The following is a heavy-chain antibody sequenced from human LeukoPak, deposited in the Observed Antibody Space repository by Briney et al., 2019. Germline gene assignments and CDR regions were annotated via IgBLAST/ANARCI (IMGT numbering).Heavy chain of an antibody. Sequence: ATSVKVSCKVSGYTLTELSMHWVRQAPGKGLEWMGGFDPEDGETIYAQKFQGRVTMTEDTSTDTAYMELSSLRSEDTAVYYCATSEYSNSSSRYFDRWGRGTLVTVSS. D-gene: IGHD6-6*01. J-gene: IGHJ2*01. CDR1: GYTLTELS. CDR3: ATSEYSNSSSRYFDR. CDR2: FDPEDGET. V-gene: IGHV1-24*01.